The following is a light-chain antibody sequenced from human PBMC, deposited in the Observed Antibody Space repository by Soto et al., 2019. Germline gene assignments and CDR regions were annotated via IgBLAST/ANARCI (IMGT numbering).Light chain of an antibody. J-gene: IGLJ1*01. CDR2: SNN. CDR3: AAWDDSPNGYV. Sequence: QSVLTQPPSASETPGQRVAISCSGSSSNIGSNTVSWYQQLPGTAPKVLMYSNNQRPSGVPDRFSGSKSGTSASLAISGLQSEDEADYYCAAWDDSPNGYVFGTGTKVTVL. CDR1: SSNIGSNT. V-gene: IGLV1-44*01.